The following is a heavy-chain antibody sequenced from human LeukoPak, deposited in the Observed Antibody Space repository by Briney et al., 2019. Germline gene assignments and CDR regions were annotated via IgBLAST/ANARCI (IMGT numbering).Heavy chain of an antibody. CDR2: INHSGST. D-gene: IGHD2-2*01. Sequence: SETLSLTCAVYGGSFSGYYWSWIRQPPGKGLEWIGEINHSGSTNYNPSLKSRVTISVDTSKNQFSLKLSSVTAADTAVYYCARAAGYCSSTSCYHWFDPWGQGTLVTVSS. CDR1: GGSFSGYY. V-gene: IGHV4-34*01. J-gene: IGHJ5*02. CDR3: ARAAGYCSSTSCYHWFDP.